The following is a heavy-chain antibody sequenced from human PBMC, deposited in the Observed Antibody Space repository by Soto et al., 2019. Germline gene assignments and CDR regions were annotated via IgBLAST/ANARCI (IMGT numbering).Heavy chain of an antibody. CDR1: GFPFSTSA. J-gene: IGHJ3*02. D-gene: IGHD1-26*01. Sequence: EVQLLESGGGLVQPGVSLRLSCAASGFPFSTSAMNWVRQAPGQGLEWVSIISASSDAAYYAESVKGRFASSRDNSKNTLYLPMNSLRAEATAVYYCAKYSGSYPVYTGLRIWGQGTKVTVS. CDR2: ISASSDAA. CDR3: AKYSGSYPVYTGLRI. V-gene: IGHV3-23*01.